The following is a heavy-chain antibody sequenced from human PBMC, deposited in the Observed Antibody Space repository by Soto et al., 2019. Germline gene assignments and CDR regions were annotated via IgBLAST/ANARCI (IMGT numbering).Heavy chain of an antibody. V-gene: IGHV1-69*13. CDR3: ARDRGYCSSTSCYGGWFDP. D-gene: IGHD2-2*01. CDR1: GGTFSSYA. J-gene: IGHJ5*02. Sequence: ASVKVSCKASGGTFSSYAISWVRQAPGQGLEWMGGIIPIFGTANYAQKFQGRVTITADESTSTAYMELSSLRSEDTAVYYCARDRGYCSSTSCYGGWFDPWGQGTLVTVSS. CDR2: IIPIFGTA.